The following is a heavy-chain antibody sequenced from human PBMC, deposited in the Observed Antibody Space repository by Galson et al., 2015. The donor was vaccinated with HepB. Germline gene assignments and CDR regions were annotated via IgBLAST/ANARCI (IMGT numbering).Heavy chain of an antibody. V-gene: IGHV3-7*01. D-gene: IGHD2-2*01. CDR3: ARYAYCSSISCYGENFDY. J-gene: IGHJ4*02. CDR1: GFTFSRYW. Sequence: SLRLSCAASGFTFSRYWMNWVRQAPGKGLEWVANIKQDGSEKYYVDSVKGRFTISRDNAKNSLYLQMNSLRVEDTAVYYCARYAYCSSISCYGENFDYWGQGTLVTVSS. CDR2: IKQDGSEK.